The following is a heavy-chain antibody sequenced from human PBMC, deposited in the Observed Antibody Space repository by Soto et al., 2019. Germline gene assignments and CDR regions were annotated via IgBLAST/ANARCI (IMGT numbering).Heavy chain of an antibody. CDR1: GLTVSHFY. Sequence: EVQLVESGGGLVQPGESLRLSCAASGLTVSHFYMSWVRQAPGKGLDWVSVMYRDGSTYHADSVKGRFTISRDSSKNMVYLKMNSLRIEGTALYYCARRYYGGNSQAFDIWGQGTMVTVSS. J-gene: IGHJ3*02. CDR3: ARRYYGGNSQAFDI. V-gene: IGHV3-66*04. CDR2: MYRDGST. D-gene: IGHD4-17*01.